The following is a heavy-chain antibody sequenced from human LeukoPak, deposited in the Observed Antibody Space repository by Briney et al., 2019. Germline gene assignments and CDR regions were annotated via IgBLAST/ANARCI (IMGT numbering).Heavy chain of an antibody. CDR2: FDPEDGET. D-gene: IGHD3-16*01. Sequence: ASVKVSCKVSGYTLTELSMHWVRQAPGKGLEWMGGFDPEDGETIYAQKFQGRVTMTEDTSTDTVYMELSSLRSEDTAVYYCARYLGETRDYYYYYMDVWGKGTTVTISS. CDR3: ARYLGETRDYYYYYMDV. J-gene: IGHJ6*03. V-gene: IGHV1-24*01. CDR1: GYTLTELS.